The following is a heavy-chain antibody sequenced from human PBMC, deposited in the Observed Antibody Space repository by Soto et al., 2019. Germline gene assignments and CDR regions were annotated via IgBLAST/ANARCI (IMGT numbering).Heavy chain of an antibody. CDR1: GGSISSGDYY. Sequence: SETLSLTCTVSGGSISSGDYYWSWIRQPPGKGLEWIGYIYYSGSTYYNPSLKSRVTISVDTSKNQFSLKLSSVTAADTAVYYCARAGFDYYGSGSYGMDVWGQGTTVTVSS. CDR2: IYYSGST. V-gene: IGHV4-30-4*01. J-gene: IGHJ6*02. CDR3: ARAGFDYYGSGSYGMDV. D-gene: IGHD3-10*01.